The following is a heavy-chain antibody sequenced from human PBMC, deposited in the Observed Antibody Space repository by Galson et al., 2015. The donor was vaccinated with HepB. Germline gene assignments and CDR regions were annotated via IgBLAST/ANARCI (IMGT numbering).Heavy chain of an antibody. J-gene: IGHJ6*02. Sequence: SLRLSCAASGFTFSSYSMNWVRQAPGKGLEWVSSISSSSSYIYYADSVKGRSTISRDNAKNSLYLQMNSLRAEDTAVYYCARVRVPAAISGMDVWGQGTTVTVSS. D-gene: IGHD2-2*02. CDR1: GFTFSSYS. CDR2: ISSSSSYI. V-gene: IGHV3-21*01. CDR3: ARVRVPAAISGMDV.